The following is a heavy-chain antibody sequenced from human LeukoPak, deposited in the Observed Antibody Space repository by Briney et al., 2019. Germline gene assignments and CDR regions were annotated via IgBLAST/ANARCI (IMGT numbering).Heavy chain of an antibody. CDR2: IYTSGST. J-gene: IGHJ4*02. CDR3: ARVSRGSYYGFDY. V-gene: IGHV4-4*09. D-gene: IGHD1-26*01. Sequence: SETLSLTCTVSGGSISSYYWSWIRQPPGKGLEWIGYIYTSGSTNYNPSLKSRVTISVDTSKNQFSLKLSSVTAADTAVYYCARVSRGSYYGFDYWGQGTLVTVPS. CDR1: GGSISSYY.